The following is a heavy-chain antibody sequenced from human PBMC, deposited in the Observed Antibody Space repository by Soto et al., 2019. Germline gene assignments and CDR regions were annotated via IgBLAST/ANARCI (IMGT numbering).Heavy chain of an antibody. D-gene: IGHD3-22*01. V-gene: IGHV4-30-4*01. Sequence: PSETLSLTCTVSGGSISSGDYYWSWIRQPPGKGLEWIGYIYYSGSTYYNPSLKSRVTISVDTSKNQFSLKLSSVTAADTAVYYCARDFGSGYYSWFDPWGQGALVTVSS. CDR3: ARDFGSGYYSWFDP. J-gene: IGHJ5*02. CDR1: GGSISSGDYY. CDR2: IYYSGST.